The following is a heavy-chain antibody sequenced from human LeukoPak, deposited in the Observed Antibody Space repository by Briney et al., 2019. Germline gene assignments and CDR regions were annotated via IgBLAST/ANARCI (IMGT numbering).Heavy chain of an antibody. J-gene: IGHJ6*02. V-gene: IGHV5-51*01. CDR3: ARRGTAVTGYYYYGMDV. Sequence: GESLKIPCSGSGYIFTNYWIGWVRQMPGKGLEWMGIIYPGDSDVRYSPSFQGQVIMSADKSISTAYLQWSALKASDTAMYYCARRGTAVTGYYYYGMDVWGQGTTVTVSS. CDR1: GYIFTNYW. CDR2: IYPGDSDV. D-gene: IGHD4-23*01.